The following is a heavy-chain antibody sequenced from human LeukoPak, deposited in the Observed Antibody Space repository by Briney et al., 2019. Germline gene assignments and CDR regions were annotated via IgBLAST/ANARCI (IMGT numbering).Heavy chain of an antibody. V-gene: IGHV4-34*01. CDR2: INHSGST. CDR1: GGSISSYY. Sequence: SETLSLTCTVSGGSISSYYWSWIRQPAGKGLEWIGEINHSGSTNYNPSLKSRVTISVDTSKNQFSLKLSSVTAADTAVYYCARRKYSYANSRFDPWGQGTLVTVSS. J-gene: IGHJ5*02. CDR3: ARRKYSYANSRFDP. D-gene: IGHD5-18*01.